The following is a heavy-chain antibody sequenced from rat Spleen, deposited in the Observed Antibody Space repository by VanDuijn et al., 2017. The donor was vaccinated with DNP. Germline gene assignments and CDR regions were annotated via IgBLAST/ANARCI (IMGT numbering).Heavy chain of an antibody. J-gene: IGHJ1*01. Sequence: EVQLVESGGDLVQPGRSLKLSRVASGFTFNKYWMTWIRQVPGKGLEWVAAITSSGGSTYYPDSVKGRFTISRDKAKNTLYLQMNSLRSEDTATYYCARGSGTYYWYFDFWGPGTMVTVSS. V-gene: IGHV5-31*01. CDR3: ARGSGTYYWYFDF. D-gene: IGHD5-1*01. CDR2: ITSSGGST. CDR1: GFTFNKYW.